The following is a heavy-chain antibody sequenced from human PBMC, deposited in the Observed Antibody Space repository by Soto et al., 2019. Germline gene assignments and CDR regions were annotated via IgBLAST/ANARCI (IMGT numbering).Heavy chain of an antibody. Sequence: ASVKVSCKASGYTFTSYAMHWVRQAPGQRLEWMGWINAGNGNTKYSQKFQGRVTITRDTSASTAYMELSSLRSDDTAVYYCARDRPDYDILTGPATTPNAFDIWGQGTMVTVSS. CDR3: ARDRPDYDILTGPATTPNAFDI. V-gene: IGHV1-3*01. CDR1: GYTFTSYA. J-gene: IGHJ3*02. CDR2: INAGNGNT. D-gene: IGHD3-9*01.